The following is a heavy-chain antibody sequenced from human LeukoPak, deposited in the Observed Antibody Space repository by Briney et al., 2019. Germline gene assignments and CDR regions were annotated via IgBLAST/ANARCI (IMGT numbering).Heavy chain of an antibody. CDR1: GGSISSYY. J-gene: IGHJ5*02. CDR3: ARGGGSFANYFDT. V-gene: IGHV4-59*12. D-gene: IGHD1-7*01. Sequence: SETLSLTCTVSGGSISSYYWSWIRQAPGKGLEWIGYIYKSASTYYTPSLKRRVTISIDRSKNQFSLNLTSVTAADTAVYYCARGGGSFANYFDTWGQGTLVTVSS. CDR2: IYKSAST.